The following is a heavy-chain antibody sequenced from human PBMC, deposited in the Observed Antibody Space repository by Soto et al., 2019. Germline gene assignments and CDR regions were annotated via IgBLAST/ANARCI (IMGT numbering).Heavy chain of an antibody. CDR2: IIPIFGTA. J-gene: IGHJ6*02. Sequence: QVQLVQSGAEVKKPGSSVKVSCKASGGTFSSYAISWVRQAPGQGLEWMGGIIPIFGTANYAQKFQGRVTITADKSTSTAYMELSSLRSEDTAVYYCARDVVWFGRLTSAYYYGMDVWGQGTTVTVSS. CDR1: GGTFSSYA. V-gene: IGHV1-69*06. CDR3: ARDVVWFGRLTSAYYYGMDV. D-gene: IGHD3-10*01.